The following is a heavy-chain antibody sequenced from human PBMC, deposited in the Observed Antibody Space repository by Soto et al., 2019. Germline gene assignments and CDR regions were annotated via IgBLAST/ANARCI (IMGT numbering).Heavy chain of an antibody. CDR1: GFTFSSYS. V-gene: IGHV3-48*02. Sequence: PGGSLRLSCAASGFTFSSYSMNWVRQAPGKGLEWVSYISSSSSTIYYADSVKGRFTISRDNAKNSLYLQMNSLRDEDTAVYYCARDGDCSGGSCYSPLTAWTDYWGQGTLVTVSS. J-gene: IGHJ4*02. D-gene: IGHD2-15*01. CDR3: ARDGDCSGGSCYSPLTAWTDY. CDR2: ISSSSSTI.